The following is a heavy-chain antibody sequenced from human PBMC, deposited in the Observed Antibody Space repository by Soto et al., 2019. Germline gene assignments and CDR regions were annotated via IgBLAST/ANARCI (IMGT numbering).Heavy chain of an antibody. CDR1: GFPFSINA. J-gene: IGHJ5*01. V-gene: IGHV3-48*02. CDR2: ISTTSGTM. D-gene: IGHD3-22*01. Sequence: PWGSLRLSCAASGFPFSINAMNWVRQAPGKGLEWISYISTTSGTMYYADSVKGRFTIYRDNAKNSLYLQMSSLRDEETAVYYCGRDLRYYHDRSGDANCDSWGQGDLVTVSS. CDR3: GRDLRYYHDRSGDANCDS.